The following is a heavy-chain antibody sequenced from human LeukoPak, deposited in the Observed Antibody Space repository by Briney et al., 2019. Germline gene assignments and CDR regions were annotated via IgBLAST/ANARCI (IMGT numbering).Heavy chain of an antibody. D-gene: IGHD5-24*01. CDR2: LSNDATNK. CDR3: ATTDLNYAIES. Sequence: AGGSLRLSCTGSGFTFSNYGIHWVRQAPGKGLEWVAVLSNDATNKYYSDSVKGRFTISRDNSKNTLYLQMNNLRAADTAVYYCATTDLNYAIESWGQGTLLTVSS. V-gene: IGHV3-30*03. CDR1: GFTFSNYG. J-gene: IGHJ4*02.